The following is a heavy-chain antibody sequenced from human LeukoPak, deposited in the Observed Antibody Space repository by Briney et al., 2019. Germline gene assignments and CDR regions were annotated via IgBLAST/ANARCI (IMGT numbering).Heavy chain of an antibody. CDR3: ASLERGFGEKKYYYYYGMDV. CDR1: GYTFIGYY. CDR2: INPNSGGT. D-gene: IGHD3-10*01. J-gene: IGHJ6*02. Sequence: ASVKVSCKASGYTFIGYYMHWVRQAPGQGLEWMGWINPNSGGTNYAQKFQGRVTMTRDTSISTAYMELSSLRSEDTAVYYCASLERGFGEKKYYYYYGMDVWGQGTTVTVSS. V-gene: IGHV1-2*02.